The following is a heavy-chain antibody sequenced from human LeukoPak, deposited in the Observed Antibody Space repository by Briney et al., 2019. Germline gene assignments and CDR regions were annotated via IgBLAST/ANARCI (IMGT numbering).Heavy chain of an antibody. D-gene: IGHD6-19*01. J-gene: IGHJ4*02. CDR3: AKGGSGWSYLDY. Sequence: PGGSLRLSCAASGFTFSSYARNWVRQAPGKGLEWVLGISGVDGKTYYADSVKGRFTISSDSSKNTLYLQMNSLRAEDTAVYYXAKGGSGWSYLDYWGQGALVTVSS. V-gene: IGHV3-23*01. CDR2: ISGVDGKT. CDR1: GFTFSSYA.